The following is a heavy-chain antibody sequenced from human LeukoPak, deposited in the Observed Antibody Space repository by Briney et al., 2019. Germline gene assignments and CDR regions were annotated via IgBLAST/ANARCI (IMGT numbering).Heavy chain of an antibody. CDR3: ARGLRFLESDYYYYGMDV. D-gene: IGHD3-3*01. CDR2: INHSGST. Sequence: SETLSLTCAVYGGSFSGYYWSWIRRPPGKGLEWIGEINHSGSTNYNPSLKSRVTISVDTSKNQFSLKLSSVTAADTAVYYCARGLRFLESDYYYYGMDVWGQGTTVTVSS. J-gene: IGHJ6*02. V-gene: IGHV4-34*01. CDR1: GGSFSGYY.